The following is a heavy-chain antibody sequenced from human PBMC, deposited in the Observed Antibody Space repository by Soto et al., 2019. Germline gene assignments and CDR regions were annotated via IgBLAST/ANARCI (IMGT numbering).Heavy chain of an antibody. CDR3: XXXXXXXXFXY. J-gene: IGHJ4*02. V-gene: IGHV3-21*01. Sequence: EVQLVESGGGLVKPGGSLRLSCAASGFTFSSYSMNWVRQAPXXGLEWVSSISSSSSYIYYADSVKGRFTISRDNAKNSLYLXXXXXXXXXXXXXXXXXXXXXXXFXYWGQGTLVTVSS. CDR1: GFTFSSYS. CDR2: ISSSSSYI.